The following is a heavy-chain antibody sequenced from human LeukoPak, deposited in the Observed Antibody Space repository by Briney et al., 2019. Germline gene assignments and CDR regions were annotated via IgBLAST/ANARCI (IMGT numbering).Heavy chain of an antibody. CDR1: GFTVSSNY. J-gene: IGHJ3*02. CDR2: IYSGGST. V-gene: IGHV3-66*01. D-gene: IGHD3-22*01. Sequence: GGSLRLSCAASGFTVSSNYMSWVRQAPGKGLEWVSIIYSGGSTYYADSVKGRFTISRDNSKNTLYLQMNGLRAEDTAVYYCARDISSGYYDAFDIWGQGTMVTVSS. CDR3: ARDISSGYYDAFDI.